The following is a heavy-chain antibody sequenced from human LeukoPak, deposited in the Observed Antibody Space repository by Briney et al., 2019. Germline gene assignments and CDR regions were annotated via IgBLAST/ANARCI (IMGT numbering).Heavy chain of an antibody. Sequence: SETLSLTCTVSGGSISSYYWSWIRQPPGKGLEWIGYIYYGGSTYYNSSLKSRVTISIDTSKIQFSLRLTSVTAADTAVYYCTRGSYDVLTGRSTLGEYWGQGTLVAVSS. CDR3: TRGSYDVLTGRSTLGEY. J-gene: IGHJ4*02. V-gene: IGHV4-59*08. CDR2: IYYGGST. D-gene: IGHD3-9*01. CDR1: GGSISSYY.